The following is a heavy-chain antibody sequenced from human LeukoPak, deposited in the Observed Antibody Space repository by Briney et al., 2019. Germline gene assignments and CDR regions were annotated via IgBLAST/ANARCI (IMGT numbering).Heavy chain of an antibody. CDR3: ARDYYDSSASATFDY. CDR1: GFTFSTYT. J-gene: IGHJ4*02. D-gene: IGHD3-22*01. Sequence: GGSLRLSCEASGFTFSTYTVNWVRQAPGKGLEWVSSIASDTTYMKYADSVKGRFSVSRDNAKSSVFLEMKSLRADDTAVYFCARDYYDSSASATFDYWGRGTLVTVSS. CDR2: IASDTTYM. V-gene: IGHV3-21*06.